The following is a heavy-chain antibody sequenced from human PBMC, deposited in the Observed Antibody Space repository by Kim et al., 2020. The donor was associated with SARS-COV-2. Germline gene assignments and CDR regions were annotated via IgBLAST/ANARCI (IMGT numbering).Heavy chain of an antibody. CDR2: IYPGDSET. V-gene: IGHV5-51*01. CDR1: GYKFITYW. Sequence: GESLKISCKGSGYKFITYWIAWVRQMPGKGLEWMWIIYPGDSETRYSPSFQGQVTISADKSISTAYVQWRSLKASDTAMYYCARIASSSHGFDIWGQGTMVNVYS. D-gene: IGHD6-6*01. CDR3: ARIASSSHGFDI. J-gene: IGHJ3*02.